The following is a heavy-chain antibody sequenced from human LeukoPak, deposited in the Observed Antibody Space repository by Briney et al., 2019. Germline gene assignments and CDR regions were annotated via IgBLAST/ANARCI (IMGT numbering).Heavy chain of an antibody. CDR3: ARERYYDSSGNWFDP. CDR1: GFTFSSYE. V-gene: IGHV3-48*03. Sequence: GGSLRLSCAASGFTFSSYEMNWVRQAPGKGLEWVSYISSSGSTIYYADSVKGRFTISRDNAKNSLYLQMNSLRAEDTAVYYCARERYYDSSGNWFDPWGQGTLVTVSS. CDR2: ISSSGSTI. J-gene: IGHJ5*02. D-gene: IGHD3-22*01.